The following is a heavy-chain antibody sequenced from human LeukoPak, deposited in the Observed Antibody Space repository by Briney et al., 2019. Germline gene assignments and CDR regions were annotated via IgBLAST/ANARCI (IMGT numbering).Heavy chain of an antibody. CDR1: GGTFSSYA. J-gene: IGHJ6*03. CDR2: IIPIFGTA. CDR3: ASPSAGYSYGYYYMDV. V-gene: IGHV1-69*05. D-gene: IGHD5-18*01. Sequence: SVKVSCKASGGTFSSYAISWVRQAPGQGLEWMGGIIPIFGTANYAQKFQGRVTITTDESTSTAYMELSSLRSEDTAVYYCASPSAGYSYGYYYMDVWGKGTTVTVPS.